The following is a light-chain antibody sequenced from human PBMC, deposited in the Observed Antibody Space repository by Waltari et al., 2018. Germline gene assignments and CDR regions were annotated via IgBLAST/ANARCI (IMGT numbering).Light chain of an antibody. CDR1: QSLLYKSNQKDY. J-gene: IGKJ3*01. CDR2: WAS. CDR3: QQYYSDPFT. V-gene: IGKV4-1*01. Sequence: DIVMTQSPDSLAVSLGERATIHCKSNQSLLYKSNQKDYLAWYQKKPGQPPNLLIYWASTRESGGPDRVSGSGSGTDFTLTINNLQPEDVATYYCQQYYSDPFTFGPGTMVDIK.